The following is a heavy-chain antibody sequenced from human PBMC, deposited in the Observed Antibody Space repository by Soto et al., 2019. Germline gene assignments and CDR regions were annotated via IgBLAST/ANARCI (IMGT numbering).Heavy chain of an antibody. Sequence: QVQLVESGGGVVQPGRSLRLSCAASGFTFGRFGMHWVRQAPGEGLEWVTFISYDGGNTEYAASVKGRVTVSRGNSKNTIYLQMNSLSAEDTAFYFCAKEIRANLDDYGDYDWFDPWGQGTLVIVSS. D-gene: IGHD4-17*01. J-gene: IGHJ5*02. CDR3: AKEIRANLDDYGDYDWFDP. CDR2: ISYDGGNT. CDR1: GFTFGRFG. V-gene: IGHV3-30*18.